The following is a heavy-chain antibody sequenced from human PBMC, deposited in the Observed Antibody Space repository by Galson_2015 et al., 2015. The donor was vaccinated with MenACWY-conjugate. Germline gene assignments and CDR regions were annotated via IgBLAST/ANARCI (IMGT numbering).Heavy chain of an antibody. CDR3: ARGRRQIVVVVAATPRSFDY. CDR2: INHSGST. CDR1: GGSFSGYY. J-gene: IGHJ4*02. Sequence: ATLSLTCAVYGGSFSGYYWSWIRQPPGKGLEWIGEINHSGSTNYNPSLKSRVTISVDTSKNQFSLKLSSVTAADTAVYYCARGRRQIVVVVAATPRSFDYWGQGTLVTVSS. D-gene: IGHD2-15*01. V-gene: IGHV4-34*01.